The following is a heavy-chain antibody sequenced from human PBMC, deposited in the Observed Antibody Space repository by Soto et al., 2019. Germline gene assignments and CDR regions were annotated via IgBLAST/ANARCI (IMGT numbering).Heavy chain of an antibody. CDR3: ARGSWSPDY. CDR1: GYTFTSYY. V-gene: IGHV1-8*02. CDR2: MNPNNGNT. J-gene: IGHJ4*02. D-gene: IGHD6-13*01. Sequence: ASVKVSCKASGYTFTSYYIHWVRQAPGQGLEWMGRMNPNNGNTGYAQKFQGRVTMTRNTSISTAYMELSSLRSEDTAVYYCARGSWSPDYWGQGTLVTVSS.